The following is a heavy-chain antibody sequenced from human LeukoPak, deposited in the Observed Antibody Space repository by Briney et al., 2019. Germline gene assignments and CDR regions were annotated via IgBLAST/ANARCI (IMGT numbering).Heavy chain of an antibody. CDR1: GFTFSNRY. J-gene: IGHJ4*02. Sequence: GGSLRLSCAASGFTFSNRYMGWVRQAPGKGLAWVSYISSSSHYTNYEASVRGRFIISRDNARDSVYLQMNSLRVEDTAIYYCVTETTEGAKDYWGQGSLVTVSS. CDR3: VTETTEGAKDY. V-gene: IGHV3-11*05. CDR2: ISSSSHYT. D-gene: IGHD1-14*01.